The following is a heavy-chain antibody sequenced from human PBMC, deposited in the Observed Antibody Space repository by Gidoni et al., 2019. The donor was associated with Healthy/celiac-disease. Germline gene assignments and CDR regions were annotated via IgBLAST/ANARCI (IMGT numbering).Heavy chain of an antibody. D-gene: IGHD5-18*01. CDR3: AREIQPYSEIVLGVDY. CDR2: IWYDGSNK. Sequence: QVQLVEAGGGVVQPGRSLRLPCAAAGFTFSSHGMHWVRQAPGKGVGWVAVIWYDGSNKYYADSVKGRFTISRDNSKNTLYLQMNSLRAEDTAVYYCAREIQPYSEIVLGVDYWGQGTLVTVSS. V-gene: IGHV3-33*01. CDR1: GFTFSSHG. J-gene: IGHJ4*02.